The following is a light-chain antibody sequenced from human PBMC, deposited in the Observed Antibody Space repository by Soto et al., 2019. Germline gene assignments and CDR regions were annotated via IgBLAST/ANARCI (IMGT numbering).Light chain of an antibody. CDR1: SSDVGSYNL. CDR3: CSYAGSSIVV. Sequence: QSALTQPASVSGSPGQSITISCTGTSSDVGSYNLVSWYQQHPGKAPKLMIYDVSNRPSGVSNRFSGSKSGNTASLTISGRQAEDEADYYCCSYAGSSIVVFGGGTKLTVL. J-gene: IGLJ2*01. V-gene: IGLV2-23*02. CDR2: DVS.